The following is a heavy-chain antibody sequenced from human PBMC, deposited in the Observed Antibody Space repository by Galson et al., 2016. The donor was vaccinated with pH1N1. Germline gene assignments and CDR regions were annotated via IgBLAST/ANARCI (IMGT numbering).Heavy chain of an antibody. CDR2: IYWDDSE. J-gene: IGHJ3*02. V-gene: IGHV2-5*02. D-gene: IGHD4/OR15-4a*01. Sequence: PALVKPTQTLTLTCAFSGFSLSASGEAVGWLRQPPGKAPEWLAMIYWDDSERYSQSLKDRLTISKDSTKRHVVLTMNDMDTEDTGTYYCVHIDYIVMEGAAFYIFDIWGQGAPVHVS. CDR1: GFSLSASGEA. CDR3: VHIDYIVMEGAAFYIFDI.